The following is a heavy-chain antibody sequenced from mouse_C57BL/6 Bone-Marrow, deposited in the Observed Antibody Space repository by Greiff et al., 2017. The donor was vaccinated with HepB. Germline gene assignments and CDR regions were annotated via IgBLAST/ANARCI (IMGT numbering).Heavy chain of an antibody. V-gene: IGHV5-15*01. J-gene: IGHJ4*01. CDR2: ISNLAYSI. D-gene: IGHD3-2*02. Sequence: EVQLVESGGGLVQPGGSLKLSCAASGFTFSDYGMAWVRQAPRKGPEWVAFISNLAYSIYYADTVTGRFTISRENAKNTQYLEMSSLRSEDTAMYYCARHPTRSSGYGAMDYWGQGTSVTVSS. CDR3: ARHPTRSSGYGAMDY. CDR1: GFTFSDYG.